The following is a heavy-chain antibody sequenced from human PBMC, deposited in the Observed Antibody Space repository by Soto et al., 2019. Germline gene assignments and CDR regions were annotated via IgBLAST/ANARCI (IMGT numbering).Heavy chain of an antibody. CDR3: AKDFQFGGSGTGYFDN. CDR1: GFTFRTNP. CDR2: VSDSGAKT. D-gene: IGHD3-10*01. Sequence: AGGSLRLSCVASGFTFRTNPMSWVRQAPGEGLEWVSGVSDSGAKTYYADSVKGRFTVSRDNSKNTLYLEMKSLRAEDTAVYYCAKDFQFGGSGTGYFDNWGQGTLVTVSS. V-gene: IGHV3-23*01. J-gene: IGHJ4*02.